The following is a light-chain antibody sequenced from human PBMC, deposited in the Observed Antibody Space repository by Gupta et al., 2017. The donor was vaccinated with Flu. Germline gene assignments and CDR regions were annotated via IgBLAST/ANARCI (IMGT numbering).Light chain of an antibody. CDR3: SSYTSSSTLV. CDR2: QVT. CDR1: SSDVGGYNF. Sequence: ITISCTGTSSDVGGYNFVSWYQQYPGKAPKLMIYQVTKRPSGVSNRFSGSKSGNTASLTISGLQTEDEADYYCSSYTSSSTLVFGGGTKLTVL. V-gene: IGLV2-14*01. J-gene: IGLJ2*01.